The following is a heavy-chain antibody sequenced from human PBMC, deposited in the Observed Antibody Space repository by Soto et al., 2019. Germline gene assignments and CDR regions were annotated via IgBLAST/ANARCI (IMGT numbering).Heavy chain of an antibody. D-gene: IGHD3-3*01. CDR2: MNPNSGNT. CDR3: ARRGFRGMDYDFWSGTDYYYYMDV. V-gene: IGHV1-8*01. CDR1: GYTFTSYD. Sequence: VASVKVSCKASGYTFTSYDINWVRQATGQGLEWMGWMNPNSGNTGYAQKFQGRVTMTRNTSISTAYMELSSLRSEDTAVYYCARRGFRGMDYDFWSGTDYYYYMDVWGKGTTVTVSS. J-gene: IGHJ6*03.